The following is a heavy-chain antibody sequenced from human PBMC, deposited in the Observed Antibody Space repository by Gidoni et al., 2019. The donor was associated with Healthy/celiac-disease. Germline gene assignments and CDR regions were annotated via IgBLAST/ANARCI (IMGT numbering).Heavy chain of an antibody. CDR3: ARAGSNYEYYYYGMDV. CDR2: ISYDGSNK. CDR1: GFTFSSYS. V-gene: IGHV3-30-3*01. Sequence: QVQLVESGGGVVQPGRSLRLSCAASGFTFSSYSMHLVRQAPGKGLEWVAVISYDGSNKYYADSVKGRFTISRDNSKNTLYLQMNSLRAEDTAVYYCARAGSNYEYYYYGMDVWGQGTTVTVSS. J-gene: IGHJ6*02. D-gene: IGHD3-10*01.